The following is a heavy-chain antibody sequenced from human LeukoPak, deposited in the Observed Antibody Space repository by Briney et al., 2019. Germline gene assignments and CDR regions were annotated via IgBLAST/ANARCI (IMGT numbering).Heavy chain of an antibody. V-gene: IGHV3-30*02. CDR3: AKAQYGGNVWGSGSYLSY. Sequence: GGSLRLSCAASGFTFSNYAMNWVRQAPGKGLEWVAFIRYDGSNEYYADSVKGRFTISRDNSKNTLYLQMNSLRAEDTAVYYCAKAQYGGNVWGSGSYLSYWGQGTLVTVSS. J-gene: IGHJ4*02. CDR1: GFTFSNYA. CDR2: IRYDGSNE. D-gene: IGHD3-16*01.